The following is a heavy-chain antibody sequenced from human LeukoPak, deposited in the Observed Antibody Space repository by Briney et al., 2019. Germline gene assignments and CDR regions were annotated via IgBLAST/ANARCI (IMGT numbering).Heavy chain of an antibody. CDR3: AKDSWELLYYFDY. CDR1: GFTFSSYG. D-gene: IGHD1-26*01. CDR2: ISYDGSNK. Sequence: GRSLRLSCAASGFTFSSYGMHWVRQAPGKGLEWVAVISYDGSNKYYADSAKGRFTISRDNSKNTLYLQMNSLRAEDTAVYYCAKDSWELLYYFDYWGQGTLVTVSS. V-gene: IGHV3-30*18. J-gene: IGHJ4*02.